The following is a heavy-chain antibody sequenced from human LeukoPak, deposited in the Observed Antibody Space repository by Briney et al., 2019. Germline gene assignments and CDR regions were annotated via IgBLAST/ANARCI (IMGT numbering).Heavy chain of an antibody. D-gene: IGHD5-12*01. CDR2: IYYSGST. J-gene: IGHJ4*02. V-gene: IGHV4-59*08. Sequence: KTSETLSLTCTVSGGSISSYYWSWIRQPPGKGLEWIGYIYYSGSTNYSPSLKSRVTISVDTSKNQFSLKLSSVTAADTAVYYCARSPRDPRGYFDYWGQGTLVTVPS. CDR1: GGSISSYY. CDR3: ARSPRDPRGYFDY.